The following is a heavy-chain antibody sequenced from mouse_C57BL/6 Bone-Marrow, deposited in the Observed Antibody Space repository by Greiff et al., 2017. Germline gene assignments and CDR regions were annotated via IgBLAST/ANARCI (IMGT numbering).Heavy chain of an antibody. J-gene: IGHJ2*01. Sequence: VQLQQPGAELVMPGASVKLSCKASGYTFTSYWMHWVKQRPGQGLEWIGGIDPSDSYTNYNQKFKGKSTLTVDKSSSTAYMQLSSLTSEDSAVYFCARRLGREGYFDYWGQGTTLTVSS. CDR2: IDPSDSYT. V-gene: IGHV1-69*01. CDR1: GYTFTSYW. CDR3: ARRLGREGYFDY. D-gene: IGHD4-1*01.